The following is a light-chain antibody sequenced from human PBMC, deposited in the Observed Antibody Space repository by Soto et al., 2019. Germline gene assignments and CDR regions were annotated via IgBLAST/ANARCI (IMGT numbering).Light chain of an antibody. V-gene: IGKV1-5*01. Sequence: IEMTQSPSSLSASVGDRVTITCRASQSIANYLNWYQQKPGKAPKLLIYDASNLESGVPSRFSGSGSGIEFTLTISSLQPDDFATYYCQQYNSYSTFGQGTKVDIK. CDR2: DAS. CDR1: QSIANY. J-gene: IGKJ1*01. CDR3: QQYNSYST.